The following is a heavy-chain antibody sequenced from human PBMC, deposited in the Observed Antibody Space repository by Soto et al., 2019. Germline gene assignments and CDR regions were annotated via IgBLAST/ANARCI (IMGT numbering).Heavy chain of an antibody. V-gene: IGHV3-53*04. Sequence: EVQLVESGGGLVQPGGSLRLSCAASGFTVSSNYMSWVRQAPGKGLEWVSVIYSGGSTYYADSVKGRFTISRHNSKNTLYLQMTSLRAEDAGVDYWAREVGHGWCAPWGQGTMVTVSS. CDR2: IYSGGST. CDR1: GFTVSSNY. CDR3: AREVGHGWCAP. J-gene: IGHJ5*02.